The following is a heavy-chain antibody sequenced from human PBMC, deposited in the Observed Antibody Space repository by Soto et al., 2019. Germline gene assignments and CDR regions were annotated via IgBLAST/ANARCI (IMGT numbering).Heavy chain of an antibody. CDR3: AAKYYYDSSGSFDY. V-gene: IGHV1-69*06. J-gene: IGHJ4*02. CDR2: IIPIFGTA. CDR1: GGTFSSYA. Sequence: GAPVKVSCKASGGTFSSYAISWVRQAPGQGLEWMGGIIPIFGTANYAQKFQGRVTITADKSTSTAYMELSSLRSEDTAVYYCAAKYYYDSSGSFDYWGQGALVTVSS. D-gene: IGHD3-22*01.